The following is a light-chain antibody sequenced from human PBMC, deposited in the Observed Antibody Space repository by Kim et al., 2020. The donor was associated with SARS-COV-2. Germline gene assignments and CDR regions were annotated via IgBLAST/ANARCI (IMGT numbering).Light chain of an antibody. CDR2: AAS. CDR3: QKYNSAPWT. J-gene: IGKJ1*01. V-gene: IGKV1-27*01. Sequence: GAVGKRVTLTGRASQDIANSLAWYQQKPGKVPQVLLYAASTWQSGVPSRFSGSGSGTEYTLTIGSLQTEDVATYYCQKYNSAPWTFGPGTKVDIK. CDR1: QDIANS.